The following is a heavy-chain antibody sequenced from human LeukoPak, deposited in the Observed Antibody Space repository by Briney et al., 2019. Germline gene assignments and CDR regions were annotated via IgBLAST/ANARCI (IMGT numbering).Heavy chain of an antibody. V-gene: IGHV1-2*06. CDR1: GYTFTGYY. Sequence: ASVKVSCKASGYTFTGYYVHWVRQAPGQGLEWMGRINPNSGGTNYAQKFQGRVTMTRDTSISTAYMELSRLRSDDTAVYYCARAYSSGWYRDFDYWGQGTLVTVSS. CDR3: ARAYSSGWYRDFDY. CDR2: INPNSGGT. D-gene: IGHD6-19*01. J-gene: IGHJ4*02.